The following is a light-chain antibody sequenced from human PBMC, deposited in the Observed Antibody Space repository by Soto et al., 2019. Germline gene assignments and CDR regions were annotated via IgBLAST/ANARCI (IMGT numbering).Light chain of an antibody. CDR1: QNIKKF. CDR2: ATS. CDR3: QQSYSSPLT. J-gene: IGKJ4*02. V-gene: IGKV1-39*01. Sequence: DIHMTQSPSSLSASVGDRVTITCRASQNIKKFLNWYQQRPGKAPSALIHATSTLQNGVSSRFSGSGSDTDFTLTITSLQPEDFATYFCQQSYSSPLTVGGGTKVEL.